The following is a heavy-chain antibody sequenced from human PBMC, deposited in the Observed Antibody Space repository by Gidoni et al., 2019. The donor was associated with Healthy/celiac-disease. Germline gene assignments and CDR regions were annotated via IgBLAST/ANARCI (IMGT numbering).Heavy chain of an antibody. D-gene: IGHD1-26*01. CDR2: ISWNSGSI. CDR3: AKRHVGATAAFDY. V-gene: IGHV3-9*01. CDR1: GFTFDDYA. J-gene: IGHJ4*02. Sequence: EVQLVESGGGLVQPGRSLRLSCAASGFTFDDYAMPWVRQAPGKGLEWVSGISWNSGSIGYADSVKGRFTITRDNAKNSLYLKMNSLRAEDTAWYYCAKRHVGATAAFDYWGQGTLVTVSS.